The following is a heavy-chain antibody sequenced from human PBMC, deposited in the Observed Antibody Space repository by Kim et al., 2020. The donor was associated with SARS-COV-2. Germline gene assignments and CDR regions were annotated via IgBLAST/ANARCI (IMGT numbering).Heavy chain of an antibody. Sequence: GGSLRLSCAASGFTFSSYWMSWVRQAPGKGLEWVANIKQDGSEKYYVDSVKGRFTISRDNAKNSLYLQMNSLRAEDTAVYYCAGDGADSYYDFWSGYYSNYYYYMDVWGKGTTVTVSS. CDR3: AGDGADSYYDFWSGYYSNYYYYMDV. CDR1: GFTFSSYW. J-gene: IGHJ6*03. D-gene: IGHD3-3*01. CDR2: IKQDGSEK. V-gene: IGHV3-7*01.